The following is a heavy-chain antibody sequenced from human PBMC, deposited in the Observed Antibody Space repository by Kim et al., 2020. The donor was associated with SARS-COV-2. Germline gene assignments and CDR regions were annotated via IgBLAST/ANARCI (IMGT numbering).Heavy chain of an antibody. CDR3: ARRGGYSSEFNY. J-gene: IGHJ4*02. D-gene: IGHD5-18*01. V-gene: IGHV5-51*01. Sequence: RYSPSCQGQVTISADKTNSTAYLQWSSLKASDTAMYYCARRGGYSSEFNYWGQGTLVTVSS.